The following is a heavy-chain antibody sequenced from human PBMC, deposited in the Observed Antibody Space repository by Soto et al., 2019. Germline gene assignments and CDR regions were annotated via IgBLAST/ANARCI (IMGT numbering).Heavy chain of an antibody. Sequence: QVLLVQSGPEVKKPGSSVKVSCKASGGTFNNYAINWVRQAPGKGLEWMGGIIPTFGTGNHAQKFQGRVTIAADESKTTAYMELNGIRYENTAIYYCASFDGTLVRGGRSSPYEMDVWGQGTTVIVSS. V-gene: IGHV1-69*01. CDR2: IIPTFGTG. D-gene: IGHD3-10*01. J-gene: IGHJ6*02. CDR1: GGTFNNYA. CDR3: ASFDGTLVRGGRSSPYEMDV.